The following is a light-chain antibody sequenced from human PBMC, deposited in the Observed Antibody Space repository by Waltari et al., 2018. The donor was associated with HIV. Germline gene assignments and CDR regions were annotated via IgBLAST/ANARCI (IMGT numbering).Light chain of an antibody. CDR1: QSVLYSSDNKNY. CDR2: CAS. J-gene: IGKJ1*01. V-gene: IGKV4-1*01. Sequence: DIVMTQSPDSLAVSLGEPATINCKSSQSVLYSSDNKNYLAWSQQKPGQPPKLLIYCASTLESCVPDRFSGSWSGTDFTLTISSLQAEDVAVYYCHQYYSAPWTFGQGTKVEI. CDR3: HQYYSAPWT.